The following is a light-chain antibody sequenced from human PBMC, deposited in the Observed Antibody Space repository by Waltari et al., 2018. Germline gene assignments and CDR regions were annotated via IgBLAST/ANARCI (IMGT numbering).Light chain of an antibody. CDR1: QSVSSN. V-gene: IGKV3-15*01. J-gene: IGKJ1*01. Sequence: IVMTQSPATLSVSPGERATLSCRASQSVSSNLAWYQQIPGQAPRLLIYGASTRATGIPARFTGSGSGTEFTLTISSMQSEDIAVYYCQQYNNWPGTFGQGTKVEIK. CDR3: QQYNNWPGT. CDR2: GAS.